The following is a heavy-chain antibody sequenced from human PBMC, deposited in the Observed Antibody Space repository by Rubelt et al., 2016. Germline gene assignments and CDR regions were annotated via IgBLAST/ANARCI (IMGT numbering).Heavy chain of an antibody. V-gene: IGHV4-39*07. J-gene: IGHJ5*02. CDR3: ARGSRQLVRSVYWFDP. CDR1: GGPISSDSYD. CDR2: INHRGGT. D-gene: IGHD6-13*01. Sequence: QVHLQESGPGLVKPSETLSLTCTVSGGPISSDSYDWDWIRQPPGMGLEWIGGINHRGGTNYNPSLQSRVAISVDKSKNQYSLKLSSVTAADTAVYYCARGSRQLVRSVYWFDPWGQGTLVTVSS.